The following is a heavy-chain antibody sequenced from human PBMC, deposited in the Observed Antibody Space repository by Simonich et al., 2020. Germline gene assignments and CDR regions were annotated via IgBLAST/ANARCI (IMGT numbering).Heavy chain of an antibody. D-gene: IGHD4-4*01. CDR1: GFTFSSYW. CDR2: INSEGSNK. CDR3: ARDYSNYDAFDI. J-gene: IGHJ3*02. Sequence: EVQLVESGGGLVQPGGSLRLSCAASGFTFSSYWMHWVRQAPGKGLVWVSRINSEGSNKSYADSVKGRFTISRDNAKNTLYLQMNSLRAEDTAVYYCARDYSNYDAFDIWGQGTMVTVSS. V-gene: IGHV3-74*01.